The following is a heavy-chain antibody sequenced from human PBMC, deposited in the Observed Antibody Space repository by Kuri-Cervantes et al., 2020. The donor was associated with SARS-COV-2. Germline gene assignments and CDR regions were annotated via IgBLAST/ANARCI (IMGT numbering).Heavy chain of an antibody. D-gene: IGHD2-21*01. CDR2: MNPNSGNT. J-gene: IGHJ4*02. Sequence: ASVKVSCKASGYTFTSYDINWVRQATGQGLEWMGWMNPNSGNTGYAQKLQGRVTMTRDTSTSTVYLELSSLTSEDTAIYYCYCAPKEGFDSWGQGTLVTVSS. V-gene: IGHV1-8*02. CDR3: YCAPKEGFDS. CDR1: GYTFTSYD.